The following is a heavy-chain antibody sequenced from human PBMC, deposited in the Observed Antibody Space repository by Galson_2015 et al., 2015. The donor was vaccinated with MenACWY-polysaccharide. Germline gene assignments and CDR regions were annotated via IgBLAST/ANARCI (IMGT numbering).Heavy chain of an antibody. J-gene: IGHJ4*02. Sequence: SVKVSCKASGYTFTGYYMHWVRQAPGQGLEWMGRINPNSGGTNYAQKFQGRVAMTRDTSISTAYMELSRLRSDDTAVYYCARGDILTGYYLPYWGQGTLVTVSS. V-gene: IGHV1-2*06. CDR1: GYTFTGYY. CDR3: ARGDILTGYYLPY. D-gene: IGHD3-9*01. CDR2: INPNSGGT.